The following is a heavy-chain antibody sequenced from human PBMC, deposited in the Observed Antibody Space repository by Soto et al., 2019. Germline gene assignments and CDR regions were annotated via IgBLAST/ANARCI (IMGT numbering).Heavy chain of an antibody. V-gene: IGHV3-30*04. CDR1: GCTFSDHA. J-gene: IGHJ4*02. D-gene: IGHD6-19*01. CDR2: VSHDGRNT. CDR3: AKGGRQWLVTSDFNY. Sequence: GGPLRLSCAASGCTFSDHAMRWIRQAPGKGLEWVAVVSHDGRNTHYADSVKGRFTISRDSSKNTVSLEMTSLRAEDTAVYYCAKGGRQWLVTSDFNYWGQGALVTVPQ.